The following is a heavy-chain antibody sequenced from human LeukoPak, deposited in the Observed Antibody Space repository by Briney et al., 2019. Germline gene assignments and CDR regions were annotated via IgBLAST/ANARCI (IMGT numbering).Heavy chain of an antibody. V-gene: IGHV3-74*01. CDR1: GNSW. Sequence: GGSLRLSCAASGNSWMHWVRQAPGKGLVWVSHINSDGSWTSYADSVKGRFTISKDNAKNTVYLQMDNLRAEDTAVYYCARAGSSDYYVPKSGLNWFDPWGQGTLVTVSS. J-gene: IGHJ5*02. D-gene: IGHD6-19*01. CDR2: INSDGSWT. CDR3: ARAGSSDYYVPKSGLNWFDP.